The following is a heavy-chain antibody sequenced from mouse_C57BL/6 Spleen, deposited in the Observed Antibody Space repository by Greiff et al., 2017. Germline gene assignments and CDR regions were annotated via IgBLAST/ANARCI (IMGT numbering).Heavy chain of an antibody. J-gene: IGHJ2*01. V-gene: IGHV1-64*01. Sequence: QLQQPGAELVKPGASVKLSCKASGYTFTSYWMHWVKQRPGQGLEWIGMIHPNSGSTNYNEKFKSKVTLTVDKSSSTAYMQLSSLTSEDSAVYYCARDLTGMNFDYWGQGTTLTVSS. CDR2: IHPNSGST. CDR1: GYTFTSYW. CDR3: ARDLTGMNFDY. D-gene: IGHD4-1*01.